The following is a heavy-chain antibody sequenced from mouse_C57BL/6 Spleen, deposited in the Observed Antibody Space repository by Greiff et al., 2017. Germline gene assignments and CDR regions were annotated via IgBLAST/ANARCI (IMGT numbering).Heavy chain of an antibody. J-gene: IGHJ3*01. CDR3: AESYSNSWFAY. Sequence: VMLVESGPGLVQPSQSLSITCTVSGFSLTSYGVHWVRQSPGKGLEWLGVIWSGGSTDYNAAFISRLSISKDNSKSQVFFKMNSLQADDTAIYYCAESYSNSWFAYWGQGTLVTVSA. V-gene: IGHV2-2*01. CDR2: IWSGGST. CDR1: GFSLTSYG. D-gene: IGHD2-5*01.